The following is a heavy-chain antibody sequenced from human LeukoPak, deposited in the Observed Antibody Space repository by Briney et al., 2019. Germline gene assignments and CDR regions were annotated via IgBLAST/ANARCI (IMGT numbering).Heavy chain of an antibody. CDR1: GFTFSSYG. J-gene: IGHJ4*02. D-gene: IGHD6-19*01. CDR2: ISYDGSNK. Sequence: SGGSLRLSCAASGFTFSSYGMHWVRQAPGKGLEWVAVISYDGSNKYYADSVKGRFTIPRDNSKNTLYLQMNSLRAEDTAVYYCAKDRYSSGLDYWGQGTLVTVSS. CDR3: AKDRYSSGLDY. V-gene: IGHV3-30*18.